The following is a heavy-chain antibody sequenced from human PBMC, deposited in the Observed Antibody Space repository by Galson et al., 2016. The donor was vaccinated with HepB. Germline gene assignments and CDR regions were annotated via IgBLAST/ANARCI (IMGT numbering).Heavy chain of an antibody. CDR3: ARSGLTAEFDY. CDR1: GFKFISHA. V-gene: IGHV3-21*01. D-gene: IGHD2-21*02. CDR2: IGSDTRYT. J-gene: IGHJ4*02. Sequence: SLRLSCAASGFKFISHALNWVRQAPGRGLEWISSIGSDTRYTYYADSVKGRFTVSRDNAKNSLYLLLNSLRADDTAVYYCARSGLTAEFDYWGQGTRVAVSS.